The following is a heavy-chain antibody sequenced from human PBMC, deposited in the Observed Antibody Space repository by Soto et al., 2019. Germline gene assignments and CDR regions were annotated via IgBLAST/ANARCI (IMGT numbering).Heavy chain of an antibody. J-gene: IGHJ6*01. D-gene: IGHD3-3*01. V-gene: IGHV3-30-3*01. CDR3: ARDEIRFSWAYGMDV. CDR1: GFTFSSYA. CDR2: ISYDGSNK. Sequence: QVQLVESGGGVVQPGRSLRLSCAASGFTFSSYAMHCVRQAPGKGLEWVAVISYDGSNKYYADSVKGRFTSSRDNSKNPMYLPMTSLRAEDTAVYYCARDEIRFSWAYGMDVWGQGTTVTVSS.